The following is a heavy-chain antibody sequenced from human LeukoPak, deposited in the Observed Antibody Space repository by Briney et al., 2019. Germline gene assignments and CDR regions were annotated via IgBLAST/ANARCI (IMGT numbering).Heavy chain of an antibody. D-gene: IGHD6-13*01. Sequence: SETLSLTCTVSGGSISSYYWSWIRQPPGKGLEWIGYIYYSGSTNYNPSLKSRVTISVDTSKNQFSLKLSSVTAADTAVYYRARGWAAAGTGYYFDYWGQGTLVTVSS. CDR1: GGSISSYY. CDR2: IYYSGST. V-gene: IGHV4-59*12. J-gene: IGHJ4*02. CDR3: ARGWAAAGTGYYFDY.